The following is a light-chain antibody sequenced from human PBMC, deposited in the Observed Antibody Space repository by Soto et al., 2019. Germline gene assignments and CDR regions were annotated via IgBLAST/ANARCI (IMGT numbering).Light chain of an antibody. CDR2: EVS. J-gene: IGLJ3*02. Sequence: QSALTQPASVSGSPGQSITLSCTGTSSDGGDYNYVSWYQQHPGKAPRLIIYEVSYRPSGVSNRFSGSKSGNTASLTISGLQAEDEADYYGSSYASSSTWVFGGGTKLTVL. CDR1: SSDGGDYNY. CDR3: SSYASSSTWV. V-gene: IGLV2-14*01.